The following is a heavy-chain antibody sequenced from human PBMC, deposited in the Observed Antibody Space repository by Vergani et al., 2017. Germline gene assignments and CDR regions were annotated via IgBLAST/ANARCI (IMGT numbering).Heavy chain of an antibody. D-gene: IGHD1-1*01. Sequence: QVQPVQSGAEVKKPGAPVKVSCKASGYTFTSYDINWVRQATGQGLEWMGWMNPNSGNTGYAQKFQGRVTMTRNTSISTAYMELSSLRSEDTAVYYCARAKTGGKKLERPWFDPGGQGTLVTVSS. J-gene: IGHJ5*02. CDR1: GYTFTSYD. CDR3: ARAKTGGKKLERPWFDP. CDR2: MNPNSGNT. V-gene: IGHV1-8*01.